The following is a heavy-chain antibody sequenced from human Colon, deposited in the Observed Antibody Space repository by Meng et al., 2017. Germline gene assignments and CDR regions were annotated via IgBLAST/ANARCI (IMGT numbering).Heavy chain of an antibody. J-gene: IGHJ4*02. D-gene: IGHD3-3*01. V-gene: IGHV3-74*01. CDR3: ARYGGHWSDY. CDR2: ICIDESNT. Sequence: ASGAGLVQPGSSLRLSWAASGFTFSVYWMHWVRQAPGKGLVWVALICIDESNTSYADSVKGRFTVSRDNAKNTLYLQMNSLRAEDTAVYYCARYGGHWSDYWGQGTLVTVSS. CDR1: GFTFSVYW.